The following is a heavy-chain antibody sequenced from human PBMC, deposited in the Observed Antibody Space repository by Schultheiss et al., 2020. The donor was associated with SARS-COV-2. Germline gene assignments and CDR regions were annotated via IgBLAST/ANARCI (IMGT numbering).Heavy chain of an antibody. CDR3: ARLNGIAVAGYFDY. D-gene: IGHD6-19*01. CDR1: GGSISSGDYY. V-gene: IGHV4-39*01. Sequence: SQTLSLTCSVSGGSISSGDYYWSWIRQPPGKGLEWIGSIYYSGSTYYNPSLKSRVTISVDTSKNQFSLKLSSVTAADTAVYYCARLNGIAVAGYFDYWGQGTLVTVSS. CDR2: IYYSGST. J-gene: IGHJ4*02.